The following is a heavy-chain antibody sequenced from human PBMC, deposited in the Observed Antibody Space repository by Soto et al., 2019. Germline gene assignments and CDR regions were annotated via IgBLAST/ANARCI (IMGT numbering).Heavy chain of an antibody. D-gene: IGHD4-17*01. J-gene: IGHJ4*02. Sequence: QVQLVQSGAEVKKPGSSVKVSCKASGGTFSSYTISWVRQAPGQGLEWMGRIIPILGIANYAQKFQGRVTXXAXKXXSTAYMELSSLRSEDTAVYYCARVNHTVTWLLFDYWGQGTLVTVSS. V-gene: IGHV1-69*02. CDR1: GGTFSSYT. CDR2: IIPILGIA. CDR3: ARVNHTVTWLLFDY.